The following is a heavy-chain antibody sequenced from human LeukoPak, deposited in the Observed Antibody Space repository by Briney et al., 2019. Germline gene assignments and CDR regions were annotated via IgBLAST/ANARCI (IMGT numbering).Heavy chain of an antibody. CDR1: GFTFSSYG. V-gene: IGHV3-30*02. J-gene: IGHJ4*02. CDR3: ANLDTAMVSL. D-gene: IGHD5-18*01. CDR2: IRYDGSNK. Sequence: PGGSLRLSCAASGFTFSSYGVHWVRQAPGKGLEWVAFIRYDGSNKYYADSVKGRFTISRDNSKNTLYLQMNSLRAEDTAVYYCANLDTAMVSLWGQGTLVTVSS.